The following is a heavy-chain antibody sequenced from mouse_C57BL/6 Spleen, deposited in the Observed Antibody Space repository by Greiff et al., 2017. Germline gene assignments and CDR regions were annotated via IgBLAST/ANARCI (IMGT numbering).Heavy chain of an antibody. Sequence: EVKVVESGGGLVKPGGSLKLSCAASGFTFSDYGMHWVRQAPEKGLEWVAYISSGSSTIYYADTVKGRFTISRDNAKNTLFLQMTSLRSEDTAMYYCARSDYGPYYYAMDYWGQGTSVTVSS. CDR2: ISSGSSTI. V-gene: IGHV5-17*01. CDR1: GFTFSDYG. J-gene: IGHJ4*01. D-gene: IGHD1-2*01. CDR3: ARSDYGPYYYAMDY.